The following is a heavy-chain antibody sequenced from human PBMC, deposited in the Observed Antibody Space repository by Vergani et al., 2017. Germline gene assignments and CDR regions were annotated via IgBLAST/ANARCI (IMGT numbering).Heavy chain of an antibody. Sequence: QVQLRESGPGLVKPSETLSLSCSVSGRSISNYYWHWIRQPAGKGLEWIGRFYSSGSINYNPSLKSRVSMSADTSNHQFFLTLTSVTSADTAIYYCARDPRDGTDGFDIWGQGTKVTVSS. V-gene: IGHV4-4*07. J-gene: IGHJ3*02. CDR2: FYSSGSI. CDR1: GRSISNYY. CDR3: ARDPRDGTDGFDI.